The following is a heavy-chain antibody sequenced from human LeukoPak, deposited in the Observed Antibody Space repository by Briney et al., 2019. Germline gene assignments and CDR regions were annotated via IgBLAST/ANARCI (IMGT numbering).Heavy chain of an antibody. CDR2: INHSGST. D-gene: IGHD1-26*01. J-gene: IGHJ4*02. CDR3: ARSIVGATIDY. Sequence: SETLSLTCAVYGGSFSGYYWSWIRQPPGKGLEWIGEINHSGSTNYNPSLKSRVTISVDTSKNQFSLKLSSVTAADTAVYYCARSIVGATIDYWGQGTLVTVS. CDR1: GGSFSGYY. V-gene: IGHV4-34*01.